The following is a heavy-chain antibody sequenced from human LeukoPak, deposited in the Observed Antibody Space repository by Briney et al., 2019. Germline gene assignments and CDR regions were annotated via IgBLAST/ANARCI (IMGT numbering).Heavy chain of an antibody. Sequence: ASVKVSCKASGYTFTGYYMHWVRQAPGQGLERMGWINPNSGGTNYAQKFQGRVTMTRDTSISPAYMELSRLRSDDTAVYYCARYYYDSSGYYYDYWGQGTLVTVSS. J-gene: IGHJ4*02. CDR1: GYTFTGYY. CDR3: ARYYYDSSGYYYDY. CDR2: INPNSGGT. V-gene: IGHV1-2*02. D-gene: IGHD3-22*01.